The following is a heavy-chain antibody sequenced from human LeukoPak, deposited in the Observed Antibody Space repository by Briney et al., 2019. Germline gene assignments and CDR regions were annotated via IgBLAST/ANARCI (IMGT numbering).Heavy chain of an antibody. J-gene: IGHJ4*02. Sequence: GGSLRLSCAASGFSFSSYNMNWVRQPPGKGLEWVSSISSSGSFIYYADSVKGRFTISRDNAKNSLYLQINSLRAEDTAVYYCASRSEGYYFDFWGQGTLVTVSS. D-gene: IGHD1-26*01. CDR3: ASRSEGYYFDF. V-gene: IGHV3-21*01. CDR2: ISSSGSFI. CDR1: GFSFSSYN.